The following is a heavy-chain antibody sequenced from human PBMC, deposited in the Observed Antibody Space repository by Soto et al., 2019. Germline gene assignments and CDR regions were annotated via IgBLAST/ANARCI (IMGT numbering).Heavy chain of an antibody. CDR1: EFTFSSNA. V-gene: IGHV3-23*01. CDR2: ITGSGSTT. D-gene: IGHD6-13*01. J-gene: IGHJ5*02. Sequence: EVQLLASGGGLVQPGGSLRLSCAASEFTFSSNAMHWVRQAPGKGLEWVSGITGSGSTTFYADSVKGRFTISRDNSKNTLYLHMSSLRAEDTAIYYCAKDFTAYLSSWFHLWGQGTLVTVSS. CDR3: AKDFTAYLSSWFHL.